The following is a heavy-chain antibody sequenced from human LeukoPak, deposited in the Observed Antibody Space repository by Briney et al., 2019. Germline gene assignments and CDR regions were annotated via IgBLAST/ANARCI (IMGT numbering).Heavy chain of an antibody. V-gene: IGHV3-9*01. Sequence: GGSLRLSCAASGFTFSRHAMSWVRQAPGKGLEWVSGISWNSGSIGYADSVKGRFTISRDNAKNSLYLQMNSLRGEDTALYYCAKEGIAAAGRYNWFDPWGQGTLVTVSS. CDR2: ISWNSGSI. J-gene: IGHJ5*02. CDR1: GFTFSRHA. CDR3: AKEGIAAAGRYNWFDP. D-gene: IGHD6-13*01.